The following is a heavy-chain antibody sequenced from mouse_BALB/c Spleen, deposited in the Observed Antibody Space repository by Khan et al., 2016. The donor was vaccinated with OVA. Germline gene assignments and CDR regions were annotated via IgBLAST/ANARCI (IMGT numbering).Heavy chain of an antibody. J-gene: IGHJ3*01. CDR2: INPSSGYT. V-gene: IGHV1-4*01. Sequence: QVELQQSGAELARPGASVKMSCKASGYTFTSYTMSWVSQRPGQGLEWIGYINPSSGYTNYTQRFKDKVTLTADKSYTTPYMQLSTLTSEESGVYYYSSSTTPRISFADWGQGTLVTVSA. CDR1: GYTFTSYT. D-gene: IGHD1-1*01. CDR3: SSSTTPRISFAD.